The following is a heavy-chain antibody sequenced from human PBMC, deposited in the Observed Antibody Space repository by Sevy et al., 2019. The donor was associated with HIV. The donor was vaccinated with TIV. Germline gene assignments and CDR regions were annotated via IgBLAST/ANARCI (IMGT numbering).Heavy chain of an antibody. CDR3: ARSPDSTGYYPAFDI. CDR1: GGSVRSGSYY. CDR2: IYSSGST. Sequence: TLSLTSTVSGGSVRSGSYYWSWIRQPPGKGLEWIGYIYSSGSTISNPSLESRVSISVDTSKNQVSLKLASVTAADTAVYYCARSPDSTGYYPAFDIWGQGTMVTVSS. V-gene: IGHV4-61*01. D-gene: IGHD3-22*01. J-gene: IGHJ3*02.